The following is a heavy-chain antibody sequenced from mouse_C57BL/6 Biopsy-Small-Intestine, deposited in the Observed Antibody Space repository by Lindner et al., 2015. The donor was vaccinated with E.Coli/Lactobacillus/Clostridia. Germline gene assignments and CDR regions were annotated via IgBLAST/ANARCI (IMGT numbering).Heavy chain of an antibody. V-gene: IGHV1-63*01. CDR2: IYSGGGYT. CDR1: GYTFTNYW. J-gene: IGHJ2*01. Sequence: VQLQESGAELVRPGTSVKMSCKASGYTFTNYWIGWAKQRPGHGLEWIGDIYSGGGYTNYNEKFKGKATLTADKSSSTAYMQFSSLTSEDSAIYYCARVDEYYFDYWGQGTTLTVSS. CDR3: ARVDEYYFDY.